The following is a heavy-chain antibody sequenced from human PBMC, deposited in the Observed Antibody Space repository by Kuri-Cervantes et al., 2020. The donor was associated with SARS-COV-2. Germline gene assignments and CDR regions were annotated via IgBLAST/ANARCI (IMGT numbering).Heavy chain of an antibody. J-gene: IGHJ3*02. CDR2: ISYDGSNK. D-gene: IGHD2-2*01. V-gene: IGHV3-30-3*01. Sequence: GESLKISCAASGFTFSSYAVHWVRQAPGKGLEWVAVISYDGSNKYYADSVKGRFTISRDNSKNTLYLQMNSLRAEDTAVYYCARGPQLLSPEAFDIWGQGTMVTVSS. CDR3: ARGPQLLSPEAFDI. CDR1: GFTFSSYA.